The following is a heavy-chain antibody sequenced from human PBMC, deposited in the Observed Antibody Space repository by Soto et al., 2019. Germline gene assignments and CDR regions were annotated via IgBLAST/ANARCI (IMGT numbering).Heavy chain of an antibody. V-gene: IGHV4-59*12. CDR3: ARGERITMIAL. D-gene: IGHD3-22*01. Sequence: PSETLSLTCSVSGGSISSYYLSWIRQPPGKGLEWMGYMYYSGSTNYNPSLKSRVSISVDTSKNQFSLKLSSVTAADTAVYYCARGERITMIALWGQGTLVTVSS. J-gene: IGHJ4*02. CDR2: MYYSGST. CDR1: GGSISSYY.